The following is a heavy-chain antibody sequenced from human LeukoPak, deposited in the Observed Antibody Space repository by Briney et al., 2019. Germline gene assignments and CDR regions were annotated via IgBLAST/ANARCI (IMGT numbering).Heavy chain of an antibody. CDR1: GGSFSGYY. D-gene: IGHD5-18*01. J-gene: IGHJ6*03. Sequence: SETLSLTCAVYGGSFSGYYWGWIRQPPGNGLEWIGEINHSGSTNYNPSLKSRVTISVDTSKSQFSLKLSSVTAADTAVYYCARAYSPRTVDTAMVRSYHYYMDVWGKGTTVTVSS. CDR2: INHSGST. V-gene: IGHV4-34*01. CDR3: ARAYSPRTVDTAMVRSYHYYMDV.